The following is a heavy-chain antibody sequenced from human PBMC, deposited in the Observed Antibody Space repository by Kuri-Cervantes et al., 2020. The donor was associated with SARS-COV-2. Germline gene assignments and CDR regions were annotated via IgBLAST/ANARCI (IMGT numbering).Heavy chain of an antibody. CDR2: ISSSSSYI. CDR1: GFTFSSYS. CDR3: ARAAETIFGVVISSFDY. J-gene: IGHJ4*02. V-gene: IGHV3-21*01. D-gene: IGHD3-3*01. Sequence: GGSLRLSCAASGFTFSSYSMNWVRQAPGKGLEWVSSISSSSSYIYYADSVKGRFPISRDNAKNSLYLQMNSLRAEDTAVYYCARAAETIFGVVISSFDYWGQGTLVTVSS.